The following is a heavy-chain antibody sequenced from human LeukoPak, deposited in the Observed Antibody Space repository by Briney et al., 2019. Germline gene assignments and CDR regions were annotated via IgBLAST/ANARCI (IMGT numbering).Heavy chain of an antibody. J-gene: IGHJ6*02. V-gene: IGHV3-21*01. CDR1: GGSVSGYY. CDR3: ARQALAPYYYGMDV. D-gene: IGHD1-1*01. CDR2: ISSSSSYI. Sequence: ETLSLTCTVSGGSVSGYYWNWVRQAPGKGLEWVSSISSSSSYIYYADSVKGRFTISRDNAKNSLYLQMNSLRAEDTAVYYCARQALAPYYYGMDVWGQGTTVTVSS.